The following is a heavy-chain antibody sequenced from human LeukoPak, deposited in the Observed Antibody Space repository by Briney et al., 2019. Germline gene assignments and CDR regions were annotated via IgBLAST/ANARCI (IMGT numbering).Heavy chain of an antibody. CDR1: GFTFSSYA. V-gene: IGHV3-30-3*01. J-gene: IGHJ3*02. Sequence: PAGGSLRLSCAASGFTFSSYAMHWVRQAPGKGLEWVAVISYDGSNKYYADSVKGRFTTSRDNSKNTLYLQMNSLRAEDTAVYYCARGRTSSSWYYDAFDIWGQGTMVTVSS. CDR3: ARGRTSSSWYYDAFDI. CDR2: ISYDGSNK. D-gene: IGHD6-13*01.